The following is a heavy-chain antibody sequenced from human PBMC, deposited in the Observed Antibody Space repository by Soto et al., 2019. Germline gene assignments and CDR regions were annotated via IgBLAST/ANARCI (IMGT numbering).Heavy chain of an antibody. CDR3: VGCTLWFGEFSQFDP. CDR2: INPSGGSR. CDR1: GRAFSTTY. Sequence: QVHLVQSGAGVMKPGASVKVSCRAAGRAFSTTYIHWVRQAPGQGLEWMGIINPSGGSRSYSQTFRGRVTMTGDTSTVDMELSSLTFEDTAVYYCVGCTLWFGEFSQFDPWWQGTLVTVSS. J-gene: IGHJ5*02. D-gene: IGHD3-10*01. V-gene: IGHV1-46*01.